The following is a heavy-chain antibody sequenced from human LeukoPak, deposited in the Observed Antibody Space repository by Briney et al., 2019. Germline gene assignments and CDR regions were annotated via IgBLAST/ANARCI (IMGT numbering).Heavy chain of an antibody. CDR1: GGSISSYY. CDR2: IYYSGST. J-gene: IGHJ5*02. Sequence: SGTLSLTCTVSGGSISSYYWSWIRQPPGKGLEWIGYIYYSGSTNYNPSLKSRVTISVDTSKNQFSLKLSSVTAADTAVYYCASANTAMAYNWFDPWGQGTLVTVSS. D-gene: IGHD5-18*01. V-gene: IGHV4-59*01. CDR3: ASANTAMAYNWFDP.